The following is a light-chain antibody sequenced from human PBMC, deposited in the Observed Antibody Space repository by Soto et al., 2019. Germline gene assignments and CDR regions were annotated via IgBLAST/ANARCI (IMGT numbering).Light chain of an antibody. Sequence: DIQMTQSPSTLSASVGDRVTITCRATQSINNSLAWYPQKPGKAPNLLIYKASSLDPGVQTRFHGSGSGTEFSLSSTSLQPDDSATYYCQQYASSWTFGQETKVQIK. CDR1: QSINNS. J-gene: IGKJ1*01. CDR2: KAS. V-gene: IGKV1-5*03. CDR3: QQYASSWT.